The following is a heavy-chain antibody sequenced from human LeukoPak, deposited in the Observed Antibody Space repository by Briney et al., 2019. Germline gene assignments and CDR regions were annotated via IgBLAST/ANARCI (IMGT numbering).Heavy chain of an antibody. CDR1: GFIFSDYY. J-gene: IGHJ4*02. CDR2: ISNSGSTI. Sequence: GGSLRLSCAASGFIFSDYYMSWIRQAPGKGLEWVSYISNSGSTIYYADSVRGRFTISRDNAENSLYLQMKSLRAEDTAVYYCARDKVPGRGGAWNFDFWGQGTLVTVSS. D-gene: IGHD2-21*02. V-gene: IGHV3-11*01. CDR3: ARDKVPGRGGAWNFDF.